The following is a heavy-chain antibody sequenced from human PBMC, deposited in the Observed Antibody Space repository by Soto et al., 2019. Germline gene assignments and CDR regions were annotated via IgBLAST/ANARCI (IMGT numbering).Heavy chain of an antibody. CDR2: ISSSGGRT. Sequence: EVQLLESGGGLIQPGGSLRLSCAASGFTFSTYAMTWVRQAPGKGLEWVSGISSSGGRTYYADSVKGRFTISRDNSKNTLYLQMNSLRAEDTAVYYCAKDRGRYYYDSSGYSFGYWGQGTLVTVSS. J-gene: IGHJ4*02. CDR3: AKDRGRYYYDSSGYSFGY. D-gene: IGHD3-22*01. CDR1: GFTFSTYA. V-gene: IGHV3-23*01.